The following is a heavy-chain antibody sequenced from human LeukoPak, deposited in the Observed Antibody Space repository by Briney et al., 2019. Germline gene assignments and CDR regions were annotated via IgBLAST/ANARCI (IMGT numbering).Heavy chain of an antibody. Sequence: GGSLRLSCAASGFTFSSYSVNWVRQAPGKGLEWVANIYQDGREKYYLSSVRGRFTISRDNAKNSLYLQMDSLRVEDTGVYYCASERPSSSWYDYWGQGTLVTVSS. D-gene: IGHD6-13*01. CDR2: IYQDGREK. CDR1: GFTFSSYS. J-gene: IGHJ4*02. V-gene: IGHV3-7*01. CDR3: ASERPSSSWYDY.